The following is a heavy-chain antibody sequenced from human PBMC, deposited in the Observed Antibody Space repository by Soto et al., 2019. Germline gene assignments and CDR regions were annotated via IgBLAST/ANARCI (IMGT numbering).Heavy chain of an antibody. J-gene: IGHJ4*02. CDR1: GFIFSNYG. D-gene: IGHD2-15*01. V-gene: IGHV3-30*18. CDR2: ISFDGKNR. CDR3: AKRGGVVGGSEHPFFEY. Sequence: QVQLVESGGGVVQPGKSLRLSCAASGFIFSNYGMHWVRQAPGKGLEWVALISFDGKNRNYADSMKGRFNIYRDNPKNTLYLEMNSLRPEDTAFYYCAKRGGVVGGSEHPFFEYWGQGTLVTVSS.